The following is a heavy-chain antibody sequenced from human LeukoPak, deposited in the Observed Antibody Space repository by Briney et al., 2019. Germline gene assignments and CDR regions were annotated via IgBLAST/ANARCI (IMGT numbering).Heavy chain of an antibody. CDR2: IWYDGSNK. V-gene: IGHV3-33*01. CDR1: GVTFRSYG. Sequence: XXSLRLSCAASGVTFRSYGMHWVGEARGKGVEGVAIIWYDGSNKYYADSVKGGLTISRENYKKTLHLQMTSLTAEDTAVYYCARVKGLYYDSGVNCYFDLWGRGTLVTVSS. D-gene: IGHD3-22*01. CDR3: ARVKGLYYDSGVNCYFDL. J-gene: IGHJ2*01.